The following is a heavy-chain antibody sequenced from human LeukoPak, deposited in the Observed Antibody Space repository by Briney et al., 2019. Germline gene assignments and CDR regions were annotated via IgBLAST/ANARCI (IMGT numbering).Heavy chain of an antibody. J-gene: IGHJ3*02. V-gene: IGHV5-51*01. D-gene: IGHD3-22*01. CDR2: IYPGGSDT. CDR1: GYSFTSYW. Sequence: GESLKISCKGSGYSFTSYWIGWVRQMPGKGLEWMGIIYPGGSDTRYSPSFQGQVTISADKSISTAYLQWSSLKASDTAMYYCATPPAYYDSSAKGDAFDIWGQGTMVTVSS. CDR3: ATPPAYYDSSAKGDAFDI.